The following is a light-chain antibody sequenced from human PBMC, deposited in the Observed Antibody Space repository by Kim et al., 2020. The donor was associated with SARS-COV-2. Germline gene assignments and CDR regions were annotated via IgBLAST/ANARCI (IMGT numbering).Light chain of an antibody. Sequence: SVKLTCTRTSGFGAYPIAWHQRQPEKGPRFLMNVNSDGSHNKGDGIPDRFSGSSSGPERYLTISSLQSEDEADYYCQTWGTGSVIFGGGTQLTVL. CDR2: VNSDGSH. J-gene: IGLJ2*01. CDR1: SGFGAYP. CDR3: QTWGTGSVI. V-gene: IGLV4-69*01.